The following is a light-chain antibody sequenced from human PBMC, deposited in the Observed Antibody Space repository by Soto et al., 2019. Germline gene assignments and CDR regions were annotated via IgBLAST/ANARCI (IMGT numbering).Light chain of an antibody. CDR2: DAS. CDR3: QQRSNWPPTWT. CDR1: QSVSSY. J-gene: IGKJ1*01. Sequence: EIVLTQSPATLSLSPGERATLSCRASQSVSSYLAGYQQKPGQAPRLLIYDASNRATGIPARFSGSGSGTDFTLTISSLEPEDFAVYYCQQRSNWPPTWTFGQGTKVDIK. V-gene: IGKV3-11*01.